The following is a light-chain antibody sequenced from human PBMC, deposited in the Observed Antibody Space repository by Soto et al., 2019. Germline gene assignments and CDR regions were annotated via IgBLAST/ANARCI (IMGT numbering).Light chain of an antibody. J-gene: IGLJ2*01. V-gene: IGLV1-44*01. Sequence: QSVLTQSPSASGTPGQRVSISCSGSTSNIGTKTVSWYQHVPGTAPKLLSYSNDHRPSAVPGRFSGSKSGTSASLAISGLLSEDEADYYCATCDDSLNVVFGGGTKRTVL. CDR2: SND. CDR1: TSNIGTKT. CDR3: ATCDDSLNVV.